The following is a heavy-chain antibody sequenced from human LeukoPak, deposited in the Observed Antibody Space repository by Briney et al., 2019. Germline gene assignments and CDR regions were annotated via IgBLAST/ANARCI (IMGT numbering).Heavy chain of an antibody. D-gene: IGHD4-17*01. Sequence: SETLSLTCAVSGGSISSGGYSWSWIRQPPGKGLEWIGYIYHSGSTYYNPSLKSRVTISVDRSKNQFSLKLSSVTAADTAVYYCARDRYGDHTYFDYWGQGTLVTVSS. CDR1: GGSISSGGYS. V-gene: IGHV4-30-2*01. CDR3: ARDRYGDHTYFDY. J-gene: IGHJ4*02. CDR2: IYHSGST.